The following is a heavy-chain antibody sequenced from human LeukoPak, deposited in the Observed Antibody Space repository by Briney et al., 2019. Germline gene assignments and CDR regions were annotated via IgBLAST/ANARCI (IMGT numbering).Heavy chain of an antibody. D-gene: IGHD6-6*01. V-gene: IGHV4-28*01. Sequence: SGTLSLTCAASGYSISSSNWWGWIRQPPGKGLEWIGYIYYSGSTYYSPSLKGRVTISIDTSKNQFSLKLSSVTAVDTAVYYCASVSARPDYYFDPWGQGTLVTVSS. CDR2: IYYSGST. CDR3: ASVSARPDYYFDP. CDR1: GYSISSSNW. J-gene: IGHJ4*02.